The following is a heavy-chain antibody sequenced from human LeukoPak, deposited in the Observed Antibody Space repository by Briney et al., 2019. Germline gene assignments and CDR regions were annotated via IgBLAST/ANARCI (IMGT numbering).Heavy chain of an antibody. Sequence: PAETLSLTCTVSGGSISSYYWSWIRQSPGKGLEWIGYIYYSGSTTYNPSLKSRVTISIDTSKNQFSLQVSSVTAADTAVYYCARQQIYVDTGLVDYFDYWGQGILVTVSS. CDR2: IYYSGST. J-gene: IGHJ4*02. D-gene: IGHD5-18*01. CDR1: GGSISSYY. V-gene: IGHV4-59*01. CDR3: ARQQIYVDTGLVDYFDY.